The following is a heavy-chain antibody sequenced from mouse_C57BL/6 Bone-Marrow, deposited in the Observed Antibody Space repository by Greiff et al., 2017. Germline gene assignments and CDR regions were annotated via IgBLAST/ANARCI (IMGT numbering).Heavy chain of an antibody. CDR3: ARVDYSNPAWFAY. J-gene: IGHJ3*01. Sequence: QVQLQQSGAELARPGASVKLSCKASGYTFTSYGISWVKQRTGQGLEWIGEIYPRSGNTYYNEKFKGKATLTADKSSITAYMELRDLTSEDSAVYFGARVDYSNPAWFAYWGQGTLVTVSA. D-gene: IGHD2-5*01. CDR1: GYTFTSYG. CDR2: IYPRSGNT. V-gene: IGHV1-81*01.